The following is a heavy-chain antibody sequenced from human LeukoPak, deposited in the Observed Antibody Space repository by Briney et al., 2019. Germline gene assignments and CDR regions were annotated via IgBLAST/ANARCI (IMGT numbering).Heavy chain of an antibody. D-gene: IGHD2/OR15-2a*01. Sequence: SETLSLTCTVSGASIINTYYWSWIRQLPGKGLEWIGNLYNIGSITYKPSLKSRVTMSVDMSKNQFSLRLTSVTAADTAVYFCATNTTGSAFDQWGHGIQVTVSS. V-gene: IGHV4-59*08. CDR3: ATNTTGSAFDQ. J-gene: IGHJ4*01. CDR1: GASIINTYY. CDR2: LYNIGSI.